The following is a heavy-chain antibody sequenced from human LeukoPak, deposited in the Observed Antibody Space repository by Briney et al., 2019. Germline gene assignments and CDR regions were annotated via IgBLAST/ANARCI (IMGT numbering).Heavy chain of an antibody. CDR1: GGSISSGDYY. V-gene: IGHV4-30-4*01. CDR2: IYYSGST. J-gene: IGHJ4*02. D-gene: IGHD5-12*01. Sequence: SETLSLTCTVSGGSISSGDYYWSWIRQPPGKGLEWIGYIYYSGSTYYNPSLKSRVTISVDTSKNQFSLKLSSVTAADTAVYYCAGERGYDFSFDYWGQGTLVTVSS. CDR3: AGERGYDFSFDY.